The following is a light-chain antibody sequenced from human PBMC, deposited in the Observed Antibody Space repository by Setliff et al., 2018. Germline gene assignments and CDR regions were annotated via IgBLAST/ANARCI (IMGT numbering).Light chain of an antibody. J-gene: IGLJ1*01. Sequence: QSALAQPASVSGSPGQSITISCAGTSSDVGAYSHVSWYQQYLGKAPKLMISEVSNRPSGVSYRFSGSKSGNTASLTISGLQAEDEADYYCMSYTTIRTYVFGTGTKVTVL. CDR2: EVS. CDR1: SSDVGAYSH. V-gene: IGLV2-14*01. CDR3: MSYTTIRTYV.